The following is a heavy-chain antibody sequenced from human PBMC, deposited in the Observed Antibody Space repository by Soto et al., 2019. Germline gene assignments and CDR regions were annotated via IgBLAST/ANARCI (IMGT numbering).Heavy chain of an antibody. CDR1: GGPISVYY. Sequence: SETLSLTCTISGGPISVYYWSWIRQSPGQGLEWIGYIYDSGSPYYNPSLKTRVTISADTSKNQISLKLTSATAADTAVYFCARGVGSSPPRYWGRGTLVTVSS. V-gene: IGHV4-59*01. D-gene: IGHD3-9*01. CDR2: IYDSGSP. CDR3: ARGVGSSPPRY. J-gene: IGHJ4*02.